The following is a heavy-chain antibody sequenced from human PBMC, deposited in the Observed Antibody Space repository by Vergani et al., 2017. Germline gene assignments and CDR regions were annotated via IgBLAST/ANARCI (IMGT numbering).Heavy chain of an antibody. D-gene: IGHD3-3*01. Sequence: QVQLVQSGAEVKKPGASVKVSCKASGYTFTSYDINWVRQATGQGLEWMGWMNPNSGNTGYAQKFQGRVTMTRNTSISTAYMELSSLRSDDTAVYYCARVRGDYDFWSGYYLFDYWGQGTLVTVSS. CDR1: GYTFTSYD. CDR2: MNPNSGNT. V-gene: IGHV1-8*01. CDR3: ARVRGDYDFWSGYYLFDY. J-gene: IGHJ4*02.